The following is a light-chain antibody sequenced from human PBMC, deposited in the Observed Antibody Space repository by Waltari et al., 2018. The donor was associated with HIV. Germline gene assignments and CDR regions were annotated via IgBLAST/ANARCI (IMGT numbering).Light chain of an antibody. Sequence: SYDLTQPPSVSVSPGQTVSITCSGNKVGDTYVSWYQVRPGQSPLLVIHLDSERPSRIPERFSGSNSENTATLTISGTQAIDEADYYCQAWDSTTVLFGGGTKLTVL. CDR1: KVGDTY. J-gene: IGLJ2*01. V-gene: IGLV3-1*01. CDR3: QAWDSTTVL. CDR2: LDS.